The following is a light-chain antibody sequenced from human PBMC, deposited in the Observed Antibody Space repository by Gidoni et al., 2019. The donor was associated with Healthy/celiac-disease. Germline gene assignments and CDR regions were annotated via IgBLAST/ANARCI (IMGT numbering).Light chain of an antibody. CDR1: QSISSW. V-gene: IGKV1-5*03. J-gene: IGKJ3*01. CDR3: QQDNSYPLT. Sequence: STLSASVGDRVTITCRASQSISSWLAWYQQKPGKAPKLLIYKASSLESGVPSRFSGSGSGTEFTLTISSLQPDDFATYYCQQDNSYPLTFXPXTKVDIK. CDR2: KAS.